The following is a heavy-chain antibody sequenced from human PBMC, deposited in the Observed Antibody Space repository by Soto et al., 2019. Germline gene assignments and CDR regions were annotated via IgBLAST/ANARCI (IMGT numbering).Heavy chain of an antibody. CDR3: ARHRTGYAVEPGYYYGIDV. CDR1: GYTFTSYG. D-gene: IGHD2-2*01. Sequence: QVQLVQSGAEVKKPGASVKVSCKASGYTFTSYGISWVRQAPGQGLEGMGWISAYNGNTNYALKLQGRVTMTTDTSTNTGYMELRSLRSDGTAVYYCARHRTGYAVEPGYYYGIDVWGQGTTVTGSS. J-gene: IGHJ6*02. CDR2: ISAYNGNT. V-gene: IGHV1-18*01.